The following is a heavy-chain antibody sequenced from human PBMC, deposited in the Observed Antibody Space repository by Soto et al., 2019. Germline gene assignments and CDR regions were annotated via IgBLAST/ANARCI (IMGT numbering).Heavy chain of an antibody. D-gene: IGHD6-6*01. J-gene: IGHJ6*03. CDR3: AKAKHSSSFYYYYMDV. Sequence: EVQLLESGGGLVQPGGSLRLSCAASGFTFSSYAMSWVRQAPGKGLEWVSAISGSGGSTYYADSVKGRFTISRDNSKYTLYLQMNSLRAEDTAVYYCAKAKHSSSFYYYYMDVWGKGTTVTVSS. CDR2: ISGSGGST. V-gene: IGHV3-23*01. CDR1: GFTFSSYA.